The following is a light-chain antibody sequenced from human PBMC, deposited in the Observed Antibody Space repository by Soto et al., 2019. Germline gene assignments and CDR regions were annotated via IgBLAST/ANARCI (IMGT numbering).Light chain of an antibody. CDR1: QSVLYSSNNMNY. V-gene: IGKV4-1*01. CDR2: WAS. J-gene: IGKJ2*01. CDR3: QQYLSTPPS. Sequence: DIVKTQSPDSLAVSLGERATINCKSTQSVLYSSNNMNYLAWYQQKPGQPPKLLIYWASTRGSGVPDRFSGSGSGTDFTLTISSLQAEDVAVYYCQQYLSTPPSFGQGTNLEIK.